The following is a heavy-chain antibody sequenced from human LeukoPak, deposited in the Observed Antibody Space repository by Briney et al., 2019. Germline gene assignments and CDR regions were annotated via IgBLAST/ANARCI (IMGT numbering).Heavy chain of an antibody. CDR1: GGSINNGDYY. J-gene: IGHJ4*02. CDR2: IYYSGSS. Sequence: PSETLSLTCTVSGGSINNGDYYWSWIRQHPGKGLEWIGYIYYSGSSYYNPSLRSRVTISVDTSKNHFSLKLSSVTAADTAVYYCARNRDGYNPFDYWGQGTLVTVSS. D-gene: IGHD5-24*01. CDR3: ARNRDGYNPFDY. V-gene: IGHV4-31*03.